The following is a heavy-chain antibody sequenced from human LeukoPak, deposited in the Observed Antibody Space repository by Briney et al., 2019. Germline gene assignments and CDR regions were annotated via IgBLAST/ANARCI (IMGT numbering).Heavy chain of an antibody. J-gene: IGHJ4*02. CDR3: SSEEGYIDY. Sequence: PGGSLRLSCAASGLTFVKHYLHWVRHAPATGLLWVSRISTYGTTTLYADSAGNRLPISRDNAKNRLHLQMNSLRGEDTAVYCGSSEEGYIDYWGRGTLVTV. CDR2: ISTYGTTT. D-gene: IGHD2-15*01. CDR1: GLTFVKHY. V-gene: IGHV3-74*01.